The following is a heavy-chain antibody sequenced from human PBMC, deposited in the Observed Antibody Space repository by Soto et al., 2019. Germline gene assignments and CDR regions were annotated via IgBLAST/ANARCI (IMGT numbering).Heavy chain of an antibody. Sequence: GGSLRLSCAASGFTFSSYAMSWVRQAPGKGLEWVSAISGSGGSTYYADSVKGRFTISRDNSKNTLYLQMNSLRAEDTAVYYCARRTYYDFWSGYPCCGMDVWGQGTTVTVSS. V-gene: IGHV3-23*01. CDR1: GFTFSSYA. D-gene: IGHD3-3*01. J-gene: IGHJ6*02. CDR3: ARRTYYDFWSGYPCCGMDV. CDR2: ISGSGGST.